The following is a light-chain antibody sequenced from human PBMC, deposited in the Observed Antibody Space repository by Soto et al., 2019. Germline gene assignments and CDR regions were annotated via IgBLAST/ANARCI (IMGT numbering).Light chain of an antibody. V-gene: IGLV5-39*01. J-gene: IGLJ2*01. CDR1: SGINVDTYR. CDR3: AIWYSSTVV. Sequence: QLVLTQPTSLSASPGASASFTCTLRSGINVDTYRMYWYQQKPGSLPRFLLRYNSDSDKQQGSGVPSRFSGSKDASANAGLLLISGLQSEDEADYYCAIWYSSTVVFGGGTKVTVL. CDR2: YNSDSDK.